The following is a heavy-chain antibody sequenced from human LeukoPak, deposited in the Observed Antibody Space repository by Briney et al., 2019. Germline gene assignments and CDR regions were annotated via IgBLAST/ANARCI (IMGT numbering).Heavy chain of an antibody. V-gene: IGHV3-7*01. CDR3: ARKKYYYDTSTYGWFDP. CDR1: GFTFSSYW. Sequence: GGSLRLSCAASGFTFSSYWMTWVRQAPGKGLEWVANINQNGRETYYVDSVKGRFTMSRDNAKNSLYLQMHGLRAADPAVYYCARKKYYYDTSTYGWFDPWGQGTLVTVSS. CDR2: INQNGRET. D-gene: IGHD3-22*01. J-gene: IGHJ5*02.